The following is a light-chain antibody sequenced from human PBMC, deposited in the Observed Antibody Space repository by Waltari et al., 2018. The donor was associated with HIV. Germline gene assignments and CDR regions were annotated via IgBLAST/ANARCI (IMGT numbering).Light chain of an antibody. Sequence: DIVMTQSPDSLAVSLGVRATINCKSSQSVLSNSNNKNYLAWYQQKSGQSPQLLMYWASTRESWVPDRISGSGSGTDFSLSISSLQAEDVAVYYCQQYYSTPLTFGGGTKVEIK. CDR2: WAS. CDR3: QQYYSTPLT. V-gene: IGKV4-1*01. J-gene: IGKJ4*01. CDR1: QSVLSNSNNKNY.